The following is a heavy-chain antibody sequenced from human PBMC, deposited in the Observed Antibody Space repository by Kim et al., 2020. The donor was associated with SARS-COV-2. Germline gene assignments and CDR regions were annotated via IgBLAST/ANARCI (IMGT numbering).Heavy chain of an antibody. Sequence: NYAQKFQGRVKITADESTSTAYMELSSLRSEDTAVYYCARGELSDYYFDYWGQGTLVTVSS. J-gene: IGHJ4*02. V-gene: IGHV1-69*01. D-gene: IGHD3-16*02. CDR3: ARGELSDYYFDY.